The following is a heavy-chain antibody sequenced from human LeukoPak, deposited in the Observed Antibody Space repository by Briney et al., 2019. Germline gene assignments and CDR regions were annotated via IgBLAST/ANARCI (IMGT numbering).Heavy chain of an antibody. V-gene: IGHV1-69*13. J-gene: IGHJ3*02. CDR3: ARERGRLTMILAGDAFDI. CDR1: GYSFTDYY. CDR2: VILIFGTA. D-gene: IGHD3-22*01. Sequence: EASVKVSCKASGYSFTDYYIEWVRQAPGEGLEWMGGVILIFGTANYAQKFQGRVTITADESTSTAYMEPSSLRSEDTAVYYCARERGRLTMILAGDAFDIWGQGTMVTVSS.